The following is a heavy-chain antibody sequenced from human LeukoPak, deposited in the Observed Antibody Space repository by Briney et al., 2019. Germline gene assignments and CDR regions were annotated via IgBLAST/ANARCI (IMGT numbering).Heavy chain of an antibody. Sequence: SETLSLTCTVSGGSISSGGYYWSWIRQHPGKGLEWIGYIYYSGSTYYNPSLKSRVTISVDTSKNQFSLKLSSVTAADTAVYHCAVSPDYDILTGYPSCYDYVWGSYHYWGQGTLVTVSS. CDR1: GGSISSGGYY. D-gene: IGHD3-16*02. CDR2: IYYSGST. CDR3: AVSPDYDILTGYPSCYDYVWGSYHY. V-gene: IGHV4-31*03. J-gene: IGHJ4*02.